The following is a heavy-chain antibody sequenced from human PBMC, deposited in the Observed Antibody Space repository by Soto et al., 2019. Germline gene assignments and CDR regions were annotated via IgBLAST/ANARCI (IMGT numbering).Heavy chain of an antibody. Sequence: EVQLVESGGGLAQPGGSLRLSCAASGFTFSSYWMSWVRQAPGKGLEWVANIKEDGGEKHYVDSVKGRFTISRDNAKNSLFLQMNSLRAEDTAVYYCARDSVRGYYDSSGYFTALDYWGQGTLVTVSS. CDR2: IKEDGGEK. D-gene: IGHD3-22*01. CDR3: ARDSVRGYYDSSGYFTALDY. V-gene: IGHV3-7*01. CDR1: GFTFSSYW. J-gene: IGHJ4*02.